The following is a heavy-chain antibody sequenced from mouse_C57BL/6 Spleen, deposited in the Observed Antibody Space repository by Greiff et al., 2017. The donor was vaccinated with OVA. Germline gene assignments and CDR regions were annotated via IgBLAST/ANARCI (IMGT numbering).Heavy chain of an antibody. J-gene: IGHJ2*01. CDR1: GYAFSSSW. D-gene: IGHD2-5*01. V-gene: IGHV1-82*01. CDR3: ARAYSNYEGLAY. CDR2: IYPGDGDT. Sequence: QVQLQQSGPELVKPGASVKISCKASGYAFSSSWMNWVKQRPGKGLEWIGRIYPGDGDTNYNGKFKGKATLTADKSSSTAYMQLSSLTSEDSAVYFCARAYSNYEGLAYWGQGTTLTVSA.